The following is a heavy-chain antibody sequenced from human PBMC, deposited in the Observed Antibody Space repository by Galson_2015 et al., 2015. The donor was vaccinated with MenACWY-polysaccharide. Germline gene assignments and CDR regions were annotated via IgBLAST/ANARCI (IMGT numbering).Heavy chain of an antibody. CDR1: GGSFSAYY. CDR2: SDRSGGT. V-gene: IGHV4-34*01. Sequence: ETLFLTCGVSGGSFSAYYWSWIRQTPGKGLEWIGESDRSGGTTYNPTLKSRVTISVDTSKNHFSLTLNSVTAADTAVYYCARVDFWSGYHYLDKWGQGTLVTVSS. D-gene: IGHD3-3*01. CDR3: ARVDFWSGYHYLDK. J-gene: IGHJ4*02.